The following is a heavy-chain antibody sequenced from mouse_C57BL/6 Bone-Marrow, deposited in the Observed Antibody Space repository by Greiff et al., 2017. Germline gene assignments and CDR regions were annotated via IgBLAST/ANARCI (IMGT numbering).Heavy chain of an antibody. D-gene: IGHD1-1*01. J-gene: IGHJ1*03. CDR1: GFTFSDAW. Sequence: LQQPGGGLVQPGGSMKLSCAASGFTFSDAWMDWVRQSPETGLEWVAEIRNKANNHATYYAESGKGRFTISRVASKSSVYLQMITLRADDADIYYCTSYYYGRGEYFDVWGTGTTVTVSS. CDR3: TSYYYGRGEYFDV. CDR2: IRNKANNHAT. V-gene: IGHV6-6*01.